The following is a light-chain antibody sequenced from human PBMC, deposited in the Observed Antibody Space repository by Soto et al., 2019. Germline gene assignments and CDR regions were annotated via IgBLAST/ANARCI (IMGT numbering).Light chain of an antibody. CDR1: QSLAYSDGNTY. Sequence: DVVMTQSPLFLPVTLGQPASISCRSSQSLAYSDGNTYLHWFQQRPGQSPRRLIYTLSSRDSRVPDIFRGSGSGTDFTLKISGVKAEDVGVFYCLPSVYWPTDTLGQGTKLQIK. CDR3: LPSVYWPTDT. V-gene: IGKV2-30*01. CDR2: TLS. J-gene: IGKJ2*01.